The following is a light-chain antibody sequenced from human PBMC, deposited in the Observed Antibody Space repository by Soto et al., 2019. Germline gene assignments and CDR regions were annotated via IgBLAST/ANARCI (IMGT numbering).Light chain of an antibody. CDR2: GAS. V-gene: IGKV3-20*01. Sequence: EIVLTQSPGTLSLSPGERATLSCRASQSVSSSYLAWYQQKPGQAPRLLIYGASSRATGIPDRFSGSGSGTDFTLTISRLEPEDFAVYYCQQYGSSPVGTFGQGTKVE. CDR3: QQYGSSPVGT. CDR1: QSVSSSY. J-gene: IGKJ1*01.